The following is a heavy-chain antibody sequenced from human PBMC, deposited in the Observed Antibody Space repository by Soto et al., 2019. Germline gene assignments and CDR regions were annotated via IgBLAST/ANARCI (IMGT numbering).Heavy chain of an antibody. CDR1: GLSVTANY. J-gene: IGHJ3*02. CDR3: ARRDDSETFDI. D-gene: IGHD5-18*01. CDR2: IYRGGGT. Sequence: EVHLVESGGGLSQPGGSLRLICAASGLSVTANYMTWVRQAPGKGLEWLSIIYRGGGTYYADSLKGRAIISRDGSRNMVFLQMNSLTAEDAGVYYCARRDDSETFDIWGRGTVVNVSS. V-gene: IGHV3-53*01.